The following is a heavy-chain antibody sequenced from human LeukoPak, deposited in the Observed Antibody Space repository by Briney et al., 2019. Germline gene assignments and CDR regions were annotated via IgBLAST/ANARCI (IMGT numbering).Heavy chain of an antibody. D-gene: IGHD3-9*01. V-gene: IGHV3-9*01. Sequence: PGGSLRLSCAASGFTFDDYAMNWVRQAPGKGLEWVSGISWNSGRIEYADSVKGRFTISRDNAKNSLYLQMNSLRAEDTALYYCAKGFLSRYFAYMDVWGKGTTVTISS. J-gene: IGHJ6*03. CDR2: ISWNSGRI. CDR1: GFTFDDYA. CDR3: AKGFLSRYFAYMDV.